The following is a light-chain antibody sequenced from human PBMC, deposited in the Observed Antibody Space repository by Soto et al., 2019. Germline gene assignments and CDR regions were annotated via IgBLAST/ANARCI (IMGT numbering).Light chain of an antibody. Sequence: EIVMTQSPATLSVSPGERATLSCRASQSVSRYLAWYQQKPGQAPRLLIYDASTRATGIPVRFSGSGSGTEFTLTISSLQPEDFATFYCQQSYKIPFTFGQGTKLEIK. CDR2: DAS. CDR1: QSVSRY. J-gene: IGKJ2*01. V-gene: IGKV3-15*01. CDR3: QQSYKIPFT.